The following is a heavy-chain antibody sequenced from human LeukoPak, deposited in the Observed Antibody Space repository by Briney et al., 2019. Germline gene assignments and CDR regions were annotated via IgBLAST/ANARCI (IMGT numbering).Heavy chain of an antibody. CDR3: ARLEITFGGVIAA. CDR2: IYYSGST. CDR1: GGSISSGGYY. V-gene: IGHV4-31*03. Sequence: SETLSLTCTVSGGSISSGGYYWSWIRQHPGKGLEWIGYIYYSGSTYYNPSLKSRVTISVDTSKNQFSLKLSSVTAADTAVYYCARLEITFGGVIAAWGQGTLVTVSS. J-gene: IGHJ5*02. D-gene: IGHD3-16*02.